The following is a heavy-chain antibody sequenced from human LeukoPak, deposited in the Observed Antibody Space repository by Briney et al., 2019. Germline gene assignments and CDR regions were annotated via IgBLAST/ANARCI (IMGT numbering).Heavy chain of an antibody. V-gene: IGHV3-7*01. D-gene: IGHD3-10*01. CDR1: GFTFSSFW. CDR2: IEQDGGEK. J-gene: IGHJ4*02. CDR3: AREAGYYGSGSYYSVFDY. Sequence: GGSLRLSCAASGFTFSSFWMSWVRQAPGKGLEWVANIEQDGGEKYYVDSVKGRFTISRDNSKNTLYLQMNSLRAEDTAVYYCAREAGYYGSGSYYSVFDYWGQGTLVTVSS.